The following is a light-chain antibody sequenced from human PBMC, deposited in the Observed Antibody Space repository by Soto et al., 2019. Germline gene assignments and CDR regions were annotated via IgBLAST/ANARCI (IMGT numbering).Light chain of an antibody. Sequence: DIQLTQSPSSLSASVGDRVTITCRARQSISNSLNWYQQKPGKAPNLLIYGTSDLQSGVPSRFSGSGSGTEFPLTISSLQRDDFATYYYQQNHSSSWTFGQGTKVEIK. CDR1: QSISNS. CDR2: GTS. CDR3: QQNHSSSWT. V-gene: IGKV1-39*01. J-gene: IGKJ1*01.